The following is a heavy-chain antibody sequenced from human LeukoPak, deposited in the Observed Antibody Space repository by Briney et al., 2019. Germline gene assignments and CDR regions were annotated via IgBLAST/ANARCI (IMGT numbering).Heavy chain of an antibody. J-gene: IGHJ5*02. D-gene: IGHD6-13*01. CDR2: ISYDGSNK. CDR3: ATGYSSRGDDQA. V-gene: IGHV3-30*03. CDR1: GFTFSSYG. Sequence: GGSLRLSCAASGFTFSSYGMHWVRQAPGKGLEWVAVISYDGSNKYYADSVKGRFTISRDNSKNTLYLQMNSLRAEDTAVYYCATGYSSRGDDQAWGQGTLVTVSS.